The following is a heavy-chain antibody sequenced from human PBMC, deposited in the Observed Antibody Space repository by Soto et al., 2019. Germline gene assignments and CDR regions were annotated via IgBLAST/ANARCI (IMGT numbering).Heavy chain of an antibody. V-gene: IGHV4-30-4*01. J-gene: IGHJ6*02. CDR2: IYYSGST. Sequence: PSETLSLTCTVSDDSISSGAYYWSWIRQPPGKGLEWIGYIYYSGSTYYNPSLKSRVTISVDTSKNQFSLKLSSVTAADTAVYYCARTQDIGRVFWSGYPYYYYYGMDVWGQGTTVTVSS. CDR1: DDSISSGAYY. D-gene: IGHD3-3*01. CDR3: ARTQDIGRVFWSGYPYYYYYGMDV.